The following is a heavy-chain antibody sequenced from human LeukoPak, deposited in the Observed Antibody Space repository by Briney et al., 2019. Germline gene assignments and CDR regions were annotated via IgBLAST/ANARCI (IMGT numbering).Heavy chain of an antibody. Sequence: GRSLRLSCAAPGFTFSSFAMHWVRQAPGKGLEWVAVISYDGSNKYYADSVKGRFTISRDNSKNALYLQMNSLRAEDTAVYYCAKANQYSSSWTLDYWGQGTLVTVSS. D-gene: IGHD6-13*01. CDR1: GFTFSSFA. V-gene: IGHV3-30*18. CDR3: AKANQYSSSWTLDY. CDR2: ISYDGSNK. J-gene: IGHJ4*02.